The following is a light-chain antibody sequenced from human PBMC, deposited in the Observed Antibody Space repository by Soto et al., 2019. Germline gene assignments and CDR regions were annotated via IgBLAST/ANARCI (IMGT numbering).Light chain of an antibody. V-gene: IGKV3-20*01. CDR1: QSVSSSY. CDR3: QQYGSSPLFT. Sequence: EIVLTQSPGTLSLSPGERATLSCRASQSVSSSYLAWYQQKPGQAPRLLIYGASSSATGIPDRFSGSGSGTDFTLTISRLEPDDFAVYCCQQYGSSPLFTFGPGTKVDIK. CDR2: GAS. J-gene: IGKJ3*01.